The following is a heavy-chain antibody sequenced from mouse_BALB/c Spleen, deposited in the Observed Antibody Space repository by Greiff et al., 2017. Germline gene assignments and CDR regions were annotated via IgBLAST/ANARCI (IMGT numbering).Heavy chain of an antibody. CDR3: ARSAPYYRYDEFAY. CDR2: INPSTGYT. Sequence: QVQLQQSGAELAKPGASVKMSCKASGYTFTSYWMHWVKQRPGQGLEWIGYINPSTGYTEYNQKFKDKATLTADKSSSTAYMQLSSLTSEDSAVYYCARSAPYYRYDEFAYWGQGTLVTVSA. J-gene: IGHJ3*01. CDR1: GYTFTSYW. D-gene: IGHD2-14*01. V-gene: IGHV1-7*01.